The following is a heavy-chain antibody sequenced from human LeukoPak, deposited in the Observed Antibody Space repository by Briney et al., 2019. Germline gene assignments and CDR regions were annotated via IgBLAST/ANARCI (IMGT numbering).Heavy chain of an antibody. CDR3: ATEISLRYSSGFRFGEEKNYYYYMDV. Sequence: SETRSLTCLVPGGSISSYYCSWIGQPAAKGMEWIGRIYTIVSANSTPSLKRRVTMSVDTSKTQSSLKRSSVSGADTAVYYCATEISLRYSSGFRFGEEKNYYYYMDVWGKGTTVTVSS. D-gene: IGHD6-19*01. CDR2: IYTIVSA. V-gene: IGHV4-4*07. CDR1: GGSISSYY. J-gene: IGHJ6*03.